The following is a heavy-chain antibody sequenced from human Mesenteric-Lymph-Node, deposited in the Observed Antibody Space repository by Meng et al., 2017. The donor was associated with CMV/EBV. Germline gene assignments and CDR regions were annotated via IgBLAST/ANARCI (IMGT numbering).Heavy chain of an antibody. J-gene: IGHJ6*02. CDR1: GYTFTSYY. CDR3: AKVIPDYYDSSGYIWYGMDV. Sequence: ASVKVSCKASGYTFTSYYMHWVRQAPGQGLEWMGIINPSGGSTSYAQKFQGRVTMTRDTSTSTVYMELSSLRSEDTAVYYCAKVIPDYYDSSGYIWYGMDVWGQGTTVTVSS. D-gene: IGHD3-22*01. CDR2: INPSGGST. V-gene: IGHV1-46*01.